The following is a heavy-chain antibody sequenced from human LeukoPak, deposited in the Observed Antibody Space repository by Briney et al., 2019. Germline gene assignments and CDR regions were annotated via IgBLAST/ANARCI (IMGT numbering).Heavy chain of an antibody. CDR2: INEGGSDK. Sequence: GGSLRLSCAVSRFTFCSYCMIWLRQAPGKGLEGVININEGGSDKNHGDPVKGRFTISRDNAKNSLFLQMNSLRAEDTGVYYCARSIAAAGDYWGQGTLVTVSS. V-gene: IGHV3-7*03. D-gene: IGHD6-13*01. J-gene: IGHJ4*02. CDR1: RFTFCSYC. CDR3: ARSIAAAGDY.